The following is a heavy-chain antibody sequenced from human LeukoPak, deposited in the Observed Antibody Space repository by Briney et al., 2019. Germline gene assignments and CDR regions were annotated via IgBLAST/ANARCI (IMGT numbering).Heavy chain of an antibody. Sequence: ASVKVSCKASGYTFTVYYINWVRQAPGQGLEWLGRINPKSGGTHYAQKFQGRVTMTRDTSISTAYMELSRLRSDDTAVYYCARIPSCSSTSCLKNFDYWGQGTLVTVSS. CDR3: ARIPSCSSTSCLKNFDY. CDR2: INPKSGGT. D-gene: IGHD2-2*01. V-gene: IGHV1-2*06. J-gene: IGHJ4*02. CDR1: GYTFTVYY.